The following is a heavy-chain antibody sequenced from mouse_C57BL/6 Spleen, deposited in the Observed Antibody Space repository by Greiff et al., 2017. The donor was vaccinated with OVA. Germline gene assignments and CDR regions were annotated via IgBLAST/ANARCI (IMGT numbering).Heavy chain of an antibody. J-gene: IGHJ1*03. V-gene: IGHV5-9-1*02. Sequence: DVKLVESGEGLVKPGGSLKLSCAASGFTFSSYAMSWVRQTPEKRLEWVAYISSGGDYIYYADTVKGRFTISRDNARNTLYLQMSSLKSEDTSMYYCTRVTTVVAKDWYFDVRGTGTTVTVSS. CDR2: ISSGGDYI. CDR1: GFTFSSYA. D-gene: IGHD1-1*01. CDR3: TRVTTVVAKDWYFDV.